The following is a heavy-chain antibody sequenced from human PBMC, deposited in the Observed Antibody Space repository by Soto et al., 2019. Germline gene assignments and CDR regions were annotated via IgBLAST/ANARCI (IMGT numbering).Heavy chain of an antibody. CDR3: TKDGRFDSDGSLYYYYYGMDV. D-gene: IGHD2-15*01. CDR2: ISNDGSNK. J-gene: IGHJ6*02. CDR1: GFTFNNYG. Sequence: GGSLRLSCAAPGFTFNNYGMNWVRQAPGKGLEWVAIISNDGSNKYYIESVRGRFTISRDNSKNMLFPQMNSLRVEDTAVYFCTKDGRFDSDGSLYYYYYGMDVWGQGTTVTVSS. V-gene: IGHV3-30*18.